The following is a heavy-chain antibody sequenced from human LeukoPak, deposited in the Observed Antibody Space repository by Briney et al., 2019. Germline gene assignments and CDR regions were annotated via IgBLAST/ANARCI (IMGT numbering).Heavy chain of an antibody. CDR2: IYYSGST. V-gene: IGHV4-34*09. J-gene: IGHJ5*02. D-gene: IGHD3-10*01. CDR3: AREGRSGSGSYLGWFDP. CDR1: GGSFSGYY. Sequence: SETLSLTCAVYGGSFSGYYWSWIRQPPGKGLEWIGSIYYSGSTYYNPSLKSRVTISGDTSKNQFSLKLSSVTAADTAVYYCAREGRSGSGSYLGWFDPWGQGTLVTVSS.